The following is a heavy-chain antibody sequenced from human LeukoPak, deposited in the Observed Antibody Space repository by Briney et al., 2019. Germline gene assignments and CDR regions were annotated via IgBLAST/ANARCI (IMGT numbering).Heavy chain of an antibody. J-gene: IGHJ3*02. Sequence: ASVKVSCKASGFELIHNGISWVRQAPGQGLEWMGWISFYKGDTLYAQKFQERLTLTTDTSTGTAYMELRSLRSDDTALYYCARSVMAAGATRAFDIWGQGTTVTVSS. V-gene: IGHV1-18*01. D-gene: IGHD6-13*01. CDR1: GFELIHNG. CDR2: ISFYKGDT. CDR3: ARSVMAAGATRAFDI.